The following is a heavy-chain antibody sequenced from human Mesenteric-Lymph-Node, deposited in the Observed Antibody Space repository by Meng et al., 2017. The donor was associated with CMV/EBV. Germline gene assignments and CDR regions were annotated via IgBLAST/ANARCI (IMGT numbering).Heavy chain of an antibody. CDR2: MNPNSGNT. V-gene: IGHV1-8*01. D-gene: IGHD3-3*01. J-gene: IGHJ4*02. CDR3: ARGGGLVRFLEWLNY. CDR1: DNTFISYG. Sequence: ASVKVSCKPSDNTFISYGVSWVRQATGQGLEWMGWMNPNSGNTGYAQKFQGRVTMTRNTSINTAYMELSSLRSEDTAVYYCARGGGLVRFLEWLNYWGQGTLVTVSS.